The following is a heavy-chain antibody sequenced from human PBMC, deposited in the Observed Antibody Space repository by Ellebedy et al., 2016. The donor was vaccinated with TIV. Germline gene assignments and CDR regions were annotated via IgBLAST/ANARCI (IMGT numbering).Heavy chain of an antibody. J-gene: IGHJ5*02. V-gene: IGHV3-7*03. CDR3: ARVLKDFWSGYPPKYNWFDP. CDR1: GFTFSSYW. Sequence: GGSLRLXXAASGFTFSSYWMSWVRKAPGKGLEWVANIKQDGSEKYYVDSVKGRFTISRDNAKNSLYLQMNSLRAEDTAVYYCARVLKDFWSGYPPKYNWFDPWGQGTLVTVSS. D-gene: IGHD3-3*01. CDR2: IKQDGSEK.